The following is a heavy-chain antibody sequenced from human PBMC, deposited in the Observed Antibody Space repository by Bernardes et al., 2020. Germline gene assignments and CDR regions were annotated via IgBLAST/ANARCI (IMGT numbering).Heavy chain of an antibody. Sequence: SETLSLTCTVSGGSISSSSYYWGWIRQPPGKGLEWIGSIYYSGSTYYNPSLKSRVTISVDTSKNQFSLKLSSVTAADTAVYYCARHGTGYCSGGSCNWYFDLWGRGTLVTVSS. J-gene: IGHJ2*01. V-gene: IGHV4-39*01. CDR3: ARHGTGYCSGGSCNWYFDL. CDR2: IYYSGST. CDR1: GGSISSSSYY. D-gene: IGHD2-15*01.